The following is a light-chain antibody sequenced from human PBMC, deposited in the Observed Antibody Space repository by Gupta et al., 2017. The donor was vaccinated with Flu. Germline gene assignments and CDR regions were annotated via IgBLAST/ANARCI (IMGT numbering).Light chain of an antibody. J-gene: IGLJ1*01. CDR1: SSDLNDYNS. CDR3: ISYTSRTSFV. CDR2: EVY. V-gene: IGLV2-14*01. Sequence: QSALTLPASVSGSHGQSITIPYTGTSSDLNDYNSVSWYQRHTGNATNLILFEVYNRSSGVSNRFSVSKSGNTASLTISELQDEDEAIYYRISYTSRTSFVFGTGTEFSVL.